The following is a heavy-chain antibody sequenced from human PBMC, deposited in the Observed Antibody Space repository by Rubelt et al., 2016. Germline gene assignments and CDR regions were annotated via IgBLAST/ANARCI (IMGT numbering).Heavy chain of an antibody. CDR2: ISSGSSTI. D-gene: IGHD3-10*01. V-gene: IGHV3-48*04. J-gene: IGHJ6*02. CDR3: ARDFGSQRGLDV. Sequence: GKGLEWVSYISSGSSTIYYADSVKGRFTVSSDNAKNSLYLQMNSLRAEDTAVYYCARDFGSQRGLDVWAKGPRSPSP.